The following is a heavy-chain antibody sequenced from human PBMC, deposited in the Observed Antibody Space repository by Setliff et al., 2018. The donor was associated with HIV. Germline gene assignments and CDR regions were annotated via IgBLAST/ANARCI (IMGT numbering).Heavy chain of an antibody. CDR3: ARDVGLCGVDYRPYFYFDL. D-gene: IGHD2-21*02. Sequence: SETLSLTCTISGGFISNHYWNWIRQPPGKGLEWIGSTHYSGSSYYSPSLKSRVTISLDTSKNQFSLKLSSMTAADTAVYYCARDVGLCGVDYRPYFYFDLWGRGNLVTVSS. J-gene: IGHJ2*01. CDR1: GGFISNHY. V-gene: IGHV4-59*11. CDR2: THYSGSS.